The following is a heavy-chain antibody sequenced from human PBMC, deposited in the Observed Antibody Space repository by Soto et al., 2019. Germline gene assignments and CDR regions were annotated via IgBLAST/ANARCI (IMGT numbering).Heavy chain of an antibody. CDR3: AKDWVRDWYFDL. CDR2: ISSSGSTI. V-gene: IGHV3-11*04. Sequence: PGGSLRLSCAASGFTFSDYYMSWIRQAPGKGLEWVSYISSSGSTIYYADSVKGRFTISRDNSKNTLYLQMNSLRAEDTAVYYCAKDWVRDWYFDLWGRGTLVTVSS. D-gene: IGHD5-12*01. CDR1: GFTFSDYY. J-gene: IGHJ2*01.